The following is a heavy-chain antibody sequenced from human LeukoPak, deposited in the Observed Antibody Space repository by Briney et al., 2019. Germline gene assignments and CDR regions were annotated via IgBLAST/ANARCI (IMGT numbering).Heavy chain of an antibody. CDR3: AKDRVLQRNTLVRGVMKGFDN. J-gene: IGHJ4*02. Sequence: ASVKVSCKASGYTFTGYSIHWVRQAPGQGLEWMGWINPNSGGRNYAQKFQGRVTMTRDTSISTAYMELTRLRPEDTAVYYCAKDRVLQRNTLVRGVMKGFDNWGQGTLVTVSS. CDR2: INPNSGGR. D-gene: IGHD3-10*01. V-gene: IGHV1-2*02. CDR1: GYTFTGYS.